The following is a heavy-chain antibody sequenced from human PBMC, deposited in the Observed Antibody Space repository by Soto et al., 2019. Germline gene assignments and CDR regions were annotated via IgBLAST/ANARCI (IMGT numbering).Heavy chain of an antibody. CDR2: IYYSGST. D-gene: IGHD4-17*01. V-gene: IGHV4-59*01. CDR3: ARMFYDYGAYHCFAP. J-gene: IGHJ5*02. Sequence: SETLSLTCTVSGGSISSYYWSLIRQPPGKGLEWIGYIYYSGSTNYNPSLKSRVTISVDTSKNQFSLKLSSVTAADTAVYYCARMFYDYGAYHCFAPGGQEPLVTFP. CDR1: GGSISSYY.